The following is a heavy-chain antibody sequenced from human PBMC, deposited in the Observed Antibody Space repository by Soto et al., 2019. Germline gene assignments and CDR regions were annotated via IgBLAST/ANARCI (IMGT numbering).Heavy chain of an antibody. V-gene: IGHV3-74*01. J-gene: IGHJ3*01. D-gene: IGHD2-21*02. CDR1: GFTFNYYW. Sequence: EVQLVESEGGLVQRGGSLRLSCAASGFTFNYYWMHWVRQAPGQGLVWVSHIHSDGSTTTYADSVQGRLTISRDNGKNTLYLQMNSLRAEDTAVYYCVRGDKGGFDLWGQGTTVTVSS. CDR3: VRGDKGGFDL. CDR2: IHSDGSTT.